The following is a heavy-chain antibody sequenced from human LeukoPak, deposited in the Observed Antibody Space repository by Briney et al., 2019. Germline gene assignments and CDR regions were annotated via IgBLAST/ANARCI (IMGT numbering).Heavy chain of an antibody. CDR3: ARSDFWSGPDAFDI. Sequence: GGSLRLSCAASGFTFSSYSMNWVRRAPGKGLECVSTISSSSNYIYYADSVKGRFTISRDNAKNSLSLQMNSLRAEDTAVYYCARSDFWSGPDAFDIWGQGTMVTVSS. CDR2: ISSSSNYI. V-gene: IGHV3-21*01. D-gene: IGHD3-3*01. J-gene: IGHJ3*02. CDR1: GFTFSSYS.